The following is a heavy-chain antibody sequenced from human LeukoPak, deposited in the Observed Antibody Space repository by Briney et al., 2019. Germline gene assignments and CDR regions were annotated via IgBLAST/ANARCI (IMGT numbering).Heavy chain of an antibody. CDR1: GFTFSSYE. D-gene: IGHD5-24*01. CDR2: ISSSGSTI. CDR3: ARGSGRWLQMGGFDY. Sequence: PGGSLRLSCAASGFTFSSYEMNWVRQAPGKGLEWVSYISSSGSTIYYADSVKGRFTISRDNAKNSLYLQMNSLRAEDTAGYYCARGSGRWLQMGGFDYWGQGTLVTVSS. J-gene: IGHJ4*02. V-gene: IGHV3-48*03.